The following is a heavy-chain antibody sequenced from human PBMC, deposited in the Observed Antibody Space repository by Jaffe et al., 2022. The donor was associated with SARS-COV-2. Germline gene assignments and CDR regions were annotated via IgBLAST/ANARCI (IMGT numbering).Heavy chain of an antibody. CDR2: ISGSGGST. CDR3: AKTTAVTALYWYCDL. V-gene: IGHV3-23*04. CDR1: GFTFSSFA. J-gene: IGHJ2*01. Sequence: EVHLVESGGGLVQPGGSLRLSCAASGFTFSSFAMYWVRQAPGKGLEWVSTISGSGGSTSYAVSVKGRFTVSRDTSKNTLYLQMKSLRAEDTAVYYCAKTTAVTALYWYCDLWGRGTLVTVSP. D-gene: IGHD2-21*02.